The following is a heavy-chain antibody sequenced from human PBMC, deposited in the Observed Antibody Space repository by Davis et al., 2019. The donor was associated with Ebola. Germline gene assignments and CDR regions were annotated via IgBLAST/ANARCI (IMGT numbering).Heavy chain of an antibody. J-gene: IGHJ6*02. Sequence: GESLKISCAASGFTFSSYGMHWVRQAPGKGLEWVAVIWYDGSNKYYADSVKGRFTISRDNSKNTLYLQMNSLKTEDTAVYYCTSRIAVAGTYYYYGMDVWGQGTTVTVSS. CDR3: TSRIAVAGTYYYYGMDV. D-gene: IGHD6-19*01. CDR2: IWYDGSNK. V-gene: IGHV3-33*01. CDR1: GFTFSSYG.